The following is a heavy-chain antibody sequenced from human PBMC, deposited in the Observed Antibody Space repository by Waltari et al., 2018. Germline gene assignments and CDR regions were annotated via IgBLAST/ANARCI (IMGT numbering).Heavy chain of an antibody. Sequence: EVQLVESGGVVVQPGGSLRLSCAASGLPFDDYTMHWVRQAPGKGLEWVSLISWDGGSTYYADSVKGRFTISRDNSKNSLYLQMNSLRTEDTALYYCAKDNQYFDLWGRGTLVTVSS. CDR3: AKDNQYFDL. V-gene: IGHV3-43*01. CDR1: GLPFDDYT. CDR2: ISWDGGST. J-gene: IGHJ2*01.